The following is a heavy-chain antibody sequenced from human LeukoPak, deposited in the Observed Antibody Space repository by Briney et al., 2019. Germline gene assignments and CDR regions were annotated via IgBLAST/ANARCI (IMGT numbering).Heavy chain of an antibody. Sequence: GGSLRLSCVVSGLTVSSKYMSWVRQAPGKGLEWVSLIYSAGSTYYADSVKGRFIISRDNSKNTLYLQRNSLRAEDTAVYYCASPQGGSMDVWGQGTTVIVSS. CDR2: IYSAGST. J-gene: IGHJ6*02. V-gene: IGHV3-66*01. CDR1: GLTVSSKY. CDR3: ASPQGGSMDV. D-gene: IGHD3-16*01.